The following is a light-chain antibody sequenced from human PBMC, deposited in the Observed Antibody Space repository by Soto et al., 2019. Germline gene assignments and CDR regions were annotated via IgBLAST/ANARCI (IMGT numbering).Light chain of an antibody. J-gene: IGLJ1*01. CDR2: EVT. V-gene: IGLV2-14*01. Sequence: VLTQPASVSGSPGQSITISCTGTSNDVGGYNYVSWYQHHPGEAPKLMIFEVTKRPSGVSNRFSGSKSGNTASLTISGLQAEDEADYFCNSYTTSSTYVFGSGTKVTVL. CDR3: NSYTTSSTYV. CDR1: SNDVGGYNY.